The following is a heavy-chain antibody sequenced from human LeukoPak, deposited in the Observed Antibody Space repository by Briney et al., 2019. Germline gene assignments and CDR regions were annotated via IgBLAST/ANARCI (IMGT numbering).Heavy chain of an antibody. V-gene: IGHV4-4*07. J-gene: IGHJ4*02. CDR2: IYSSGST. CDR1: GGAIRRYH. D-gene: IGHD3-10*01. Sequence: SETLSLTCSGSGGAIRRYHWSWIRQPAGKGLEWIGRIYSSGSTNYNPSLKTRVTMSLDTSKNQFSLNLTTVTAADTAVYYCARTSARGAQFDYWGQGTLVTVSS. CDR3: ARTSARGAQFDY.